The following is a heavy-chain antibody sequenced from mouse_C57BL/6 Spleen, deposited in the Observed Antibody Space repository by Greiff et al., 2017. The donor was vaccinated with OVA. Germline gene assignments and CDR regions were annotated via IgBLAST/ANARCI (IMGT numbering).Heavy chain of an antibody. CDR2: IDPSDSYT. J-gene: IGHJ2*01. Sequence: QVQLQQPGAELVKPGASVKLSCKASGYTFTSYWMQWVKQRPGQGLEWIGEIDPSDSYTNYNQKLKGKATLTVDTSSSPAYMQLSSLTSEDSAVYCCARRGGYGVDYWGQGTTLTVSS. CDR3: ARRGGYGVDY. V-gene: IGHV1-50*01. D-gene: IGHD1-1*02. CDR1: GYTFTSYW.